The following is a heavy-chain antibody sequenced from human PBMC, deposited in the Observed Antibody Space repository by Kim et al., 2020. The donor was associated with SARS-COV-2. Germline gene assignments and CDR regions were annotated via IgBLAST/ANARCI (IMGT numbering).Heavy chain of an antibody. V-gene: IGHV5-51*01. D-gene: IGHD1-26*01. J-gene: IGHJ6*02. CDR2: IYPGDSDT. CDR3: ATHSGSYYYYYYGMDV. CDR1: GYSFTSYW. Sequence: GASLKISCKGSGYSFTSYWIGWVRQMPGKGLEWMGIIYPGDSDTRYSPSFQGQVTIPADKSISTAYLQWSSQKASDTAMYYCATHSGSYYYYYYGMDVWGQGTTVTVSS.